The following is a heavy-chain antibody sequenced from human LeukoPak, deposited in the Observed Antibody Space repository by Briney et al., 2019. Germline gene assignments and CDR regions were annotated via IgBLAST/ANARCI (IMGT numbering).Heavy chain of an antibody. D-gene: IGHD3-16*02. Sequence: PSETLSLTCAVSGGSISSGGYSWNWIRQPPGKGLEWIGYVYHTGSTYYNPSLKSRVTLSVDRSRNQFSLKLTSMTAADTAAYYCARAEGRDYIWGSYPDYWGQGTLVTVSS. V-gene: IGHV4-30-2*01. CDR3: ARAEGRDYIWGSYPDY. J-gene: IGHJ4*02. CDR2: VYHTGST. CDR1: GGSISSGGYS.